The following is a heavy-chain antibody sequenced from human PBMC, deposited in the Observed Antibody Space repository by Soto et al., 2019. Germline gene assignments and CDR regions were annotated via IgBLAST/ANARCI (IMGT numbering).Heavy chain of an antibody. D-gene: IGHD1-26*01. CDR2: IYYSGST. J-gene: IGHJ4*02. V-gene: IGHV4-31*03. CDR3: ARWVGATTFEY. Sequence: QVQLQEAGPGLVKPSQTLSLTCTVSGGSISSGCYYWSWIRQHPGKGLECIGYIYYSGSTDYNPCLKSRVTISVDTSKNQFSLKLSSVTAADTAVYYCARWVGATTFEYWGQGTLVTVHS. CDR1: GGSISSGCYY.